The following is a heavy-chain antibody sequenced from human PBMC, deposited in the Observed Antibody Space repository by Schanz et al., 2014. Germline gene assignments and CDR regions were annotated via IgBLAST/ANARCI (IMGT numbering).Heavy chain of an antibody. J-gene: IGHJ4*02. CDR2: ISGSGGST. CDR3: AKDPSHGDYDYYFDY. Sequence: VQLVESGGGVVQFGRSLRLSCAASGFTFSSYGMHWVRQAPGKGLEWVSGISGSGGSTYYADSVKGRFTISRDNSKNTLYLQMNSLRAEDTAVYYCAKDPSHGDYDYYFDYWGQGTLVTVSS. CDR1: GFTFSSYG. V-gene: IGHV3-23*04. D-gene: IGHD3-22*01.